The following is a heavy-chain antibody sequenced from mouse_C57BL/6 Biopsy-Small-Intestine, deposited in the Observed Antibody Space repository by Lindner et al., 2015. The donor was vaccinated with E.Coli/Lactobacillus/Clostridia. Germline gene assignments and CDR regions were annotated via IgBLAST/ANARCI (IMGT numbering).Heavy chain of an antibody. J-gene: IGHJ2*01. CDR3: ARTVNFAYFDY. CDR1: GYTFTTYW. CDR2: IYPSSGDS. Sequence: VQLQEYGAELAKPGASVKLSCKASGYTFTTYWMHWVKQRPGQGLEWIGYIYPSSGDSKYNQKFKDKATLTADKSSSTAYMQLSSLTYEDSAVYYCARTVNFAYFDYWGQGTTLTVSS. V-gene: IGHV1-7*01. D-gene: IGHD1-1*01.